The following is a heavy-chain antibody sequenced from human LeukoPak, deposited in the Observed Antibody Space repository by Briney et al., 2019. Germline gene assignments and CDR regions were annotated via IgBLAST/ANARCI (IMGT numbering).Heavy chain of an antibody. CDR2: IYYSGST. CDR1: GGSISSSSYY. CDR3: ARRGGYSSAAGDY. J-gene: IGHJ4*02. D-gene: IGHD6-19*01. V-gene: IGHV4-39*01. Sequence: PSETLSLTCTVSGGSISSSSYYWGWIRQPPGKELEWIGSIYYSGSTYYNPSLKSRVTISVDTSKNQFSLKLSSVTAADTAVYYCARRGGYSSAAGDYWGQGTLVTVSS.